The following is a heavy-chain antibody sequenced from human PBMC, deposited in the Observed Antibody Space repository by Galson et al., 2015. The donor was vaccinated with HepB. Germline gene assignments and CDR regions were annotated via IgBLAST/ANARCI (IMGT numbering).Heavy chain of an antibody. CDR3: ARGRGDIGGYYAFDY. J-gene: IGHJ4*02. D-gene: IGHD3-22*01. CDR1: GFTFSTYS. CDR2: VSSSSIYK. Sequence: SLRLSCAASGFTFSTYSLNWVRQAPGKGLEWVSAVSSSSIYKYYADSVQGRFTISRDNAKSSLYVQMNNLRVEDTAVYYCARGRGDIGGYYAFDYWGKGALVTVSS. V-gene: IGHV3-21*06.